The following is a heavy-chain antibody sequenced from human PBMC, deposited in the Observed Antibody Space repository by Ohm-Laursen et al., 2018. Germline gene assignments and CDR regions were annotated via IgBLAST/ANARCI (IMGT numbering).Heavy chain of an antibody. V-gene: IGHV3-21*01. D-gene: IGHD3-22*01. Sequence: SLRLSCAASGFTFSSYSMNWVRQAPGKGLEWVSSISSSSSYIYYADSVKGRFTISRDNAKNSLYLQMNSLRAEDTAVYYCARDFRYYDSSGYYKFFDYWGQGTLVTVSS. CDR3: ARDFRYYDSSGYYKFFDY. CDR1: GFTFSSYS. CDR2: ISSSSSYI. J-gene: IGHJ4*02.